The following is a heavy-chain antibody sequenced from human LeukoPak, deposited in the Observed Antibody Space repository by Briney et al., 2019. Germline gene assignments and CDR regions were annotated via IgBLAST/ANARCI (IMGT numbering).Heavy chain of an antibody. CDR1: GGSISSGGYS. CDR3: ARGVSNLRSNFYYYYGMDV. V-gene: IGHV4-30-2*01. CDR2: IYHSGST. J-gene: IGHJ6*02. Sequence: SQTLSLTCAVSGGSISSGGYSWSWIRQPPGKGLEWIGYIYHSGSTYYNPSLKSRVTISVDTSKNQFSLKLSSVTAADTAVYYCARGVSNLRSNFYYYYGMDVWGQGTTVTVSS. D-gene: IGHD1-14*01.